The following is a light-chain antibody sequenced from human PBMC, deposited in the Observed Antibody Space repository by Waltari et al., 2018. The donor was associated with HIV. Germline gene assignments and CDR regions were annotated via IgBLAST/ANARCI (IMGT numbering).Light chain of an antibody. CDR3: QVWDSSTDLRV. Sequence: SYVLPQPPSVSVAPGTPARTTCGGDNIGSKGVHWYQKKPSQAPVLVVYDDSDRPSGIPERFSGSSSWNTATLTISRVEAGDEADVYCQVWDSSTDLRVFGGGTKLTVL. V-gene: IGLV3-21*03. CDR2: DDS. J-gene: IGLJ2*01. CDR1: NIGSKG.